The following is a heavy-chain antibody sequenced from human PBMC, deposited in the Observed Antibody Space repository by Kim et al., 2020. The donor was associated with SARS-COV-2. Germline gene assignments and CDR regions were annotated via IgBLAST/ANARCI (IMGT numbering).Heavy chain of an antibody. CDR1: GFTFSSYG. CDR3: ARELPVVPAAIRFYYGMDV. Sequence: GGSLRLSCAASGFTFSSYGMHWVRQAPGKGLEWVAVIWYDGSNKYYADSVKGRFTISRDNSKNTLYLQMNSLRAEDTAVYYCARELPVVPAAIRFYYGMDVLGQGTTVTVSS. J-gene: IGHJ6*02. V-gene: IGHV3-33*01. CDR2: IWYDGSNK. D-gene: IGHD2-2*02.